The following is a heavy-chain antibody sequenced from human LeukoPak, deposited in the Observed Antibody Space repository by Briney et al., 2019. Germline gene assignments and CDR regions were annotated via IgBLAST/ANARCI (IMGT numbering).Heavy chain of an antibody. Sequence: SETLSLTCTVSGGSISSYYWSWIRQPPGKGLEWIGYIYYSGNTNYNPSLKSRVTISVDTSKKQFSLNLRSVTAADTAVYYCARIPTYYGSATYLDYWGQGTLVTVSS. V-gene: IGHV4-59*01. CDR3: ARIPTYYGSATYLDY. J-gene: IGHJ4*02. D-gene: IGHD3-10*01. CDR2: IYYSGNT. CDR1: GGSISSYY.